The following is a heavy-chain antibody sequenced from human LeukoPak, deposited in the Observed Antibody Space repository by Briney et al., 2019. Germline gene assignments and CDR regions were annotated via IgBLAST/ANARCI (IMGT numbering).Heavy chain of an antibody. V-gene: IGHV3-48*02. D-gene: IGHD6-13*01. J-gene: IGHJ4*02. Sequence: GESLRLSCTASGFTFSIYSMNWVRQAPGKGLEWVSYISCGSSTIYYADSMKGRFTISRDNAENSLYLQMNSTRDDDTAVYYCSCDVGIGIAGSIDYWGQGILVIVSS. CDR1: GFTFSIYS. CDR2: ISCGSSTI. CDR3: SCDVGIGIAGSIDY.